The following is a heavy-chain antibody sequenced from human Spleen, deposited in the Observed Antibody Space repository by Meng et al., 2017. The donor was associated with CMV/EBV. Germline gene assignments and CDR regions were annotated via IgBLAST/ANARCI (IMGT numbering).Heavy chain of an antibody. V-gene: IGHV4-59*12. D-gene: IGHD2-15*01. CDR1: GGSIGTYY. CDR2: VEYSGGT. Sequence: SETLSLTCSVSGGSIGTYYWSWIRQPPGKGLEWIGYVEYSGGTNYNPSLKSRVTISIDTSKNQFSLKLSSVTAADTAVYYCARGGGVASLDYWGQGTLVTVSS. J-gene: IGHJ4*02. CDR3: ARGGGVASLDY.